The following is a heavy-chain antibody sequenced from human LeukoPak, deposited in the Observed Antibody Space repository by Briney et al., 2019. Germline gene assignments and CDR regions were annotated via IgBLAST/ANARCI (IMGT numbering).Heavy chain of an antibody. D-gene: IGHD1-1*01. Sequence: KPSETLSLTCAVYGASFSGYYWTWIRQPPGKGLEYIGYVYNSGTTFYNPSLKSRVTISADTSKKQFSLKLTSVTAADTAIYYCARGAGGYRFDPWGLGTLVTVSS. CDR1: GASFSGYY. J-gene: IGHJ5*02. CDR3: ARGAGGYRFDP. CDR2: VYNSGTT. V-gene: IGHV4-59*01.